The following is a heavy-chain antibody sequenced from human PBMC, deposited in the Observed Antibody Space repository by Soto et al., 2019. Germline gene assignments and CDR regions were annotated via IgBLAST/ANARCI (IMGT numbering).Heavy chain of an antibody. J-gene: IGHJ5*02. CDR1: GFTFSTYS. CDR3: ARGIAVDDTWWYVP. Sequence: EVQLVESGGGLVKPGWSLRLSCAASGFTFSTYSMNWVRQTPGKGLEWVSSISSSSTYIYYADSVKGRFTISRDNAKNSLYLQMNSLRGEDTAVYYCARGIAVDDTWWYVPWGQGTLVTVSS. CDR2: ISSSSTYI. V-gene: IGHV3-21*01. D-gene: IGHD6-19*01.